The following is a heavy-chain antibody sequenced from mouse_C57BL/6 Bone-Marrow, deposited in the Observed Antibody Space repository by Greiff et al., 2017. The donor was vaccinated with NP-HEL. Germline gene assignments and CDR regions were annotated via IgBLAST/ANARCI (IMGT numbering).Heavy chain of an antibody. CDR3: ARDYYGSSYFDY. V-gene: IGHV1-9*01. Sequence: QVQLQQSGAELMKPGASVKLSCKATGYTFTGNWLEWVKQRPGHGLEWIGEILPGSGNTYYNERFKGKATFTADTSSNTAYMQLSSLTTEDSAIYDCARDYYGSSYFDYWGQGTTLTVSS. J-gene: IGHJ2*01. D-gene: IGHD1-1*01. CDR1: GYTFTGNW. CDR2: ILPGSGNT.